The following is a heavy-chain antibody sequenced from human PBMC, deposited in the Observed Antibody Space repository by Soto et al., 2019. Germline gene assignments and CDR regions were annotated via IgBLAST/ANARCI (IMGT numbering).Heavy chain of an antibody. CDR1: GFTFSKAW. CDR3: PIGYYYEYYGMDV. J-gene: IGHJ6*02. Sequence: PGGSLRLSCAASGFTFSKAWMNWVRQAPGKGLEWVGLIKSKTDGGTTDYAAPVKGRFTISRDDSKNTLYLQMNSLKTEDTAVYYCPIGYYYEYYGMDVWGQGTTVTVSS. D-gene: IGHD3-10*01. CDR2: IKSKTDGGTT. V-gene: IGHV3-15*07.